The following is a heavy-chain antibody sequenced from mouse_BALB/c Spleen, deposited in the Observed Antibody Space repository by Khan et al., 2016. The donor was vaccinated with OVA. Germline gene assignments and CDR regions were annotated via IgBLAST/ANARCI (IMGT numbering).Heavy chain of an antibody. J-gene: IGHJ4*01. V-gene: IGHV9-3-1*01. CDR1: GYTFTNYG. CDR3: ARVGYSGTMDY. Sequence: QIQLVQFGPELKKPGETVKISCKASGYTFTNYGMNWVKQAPGKGLKWMGWINTYTGEPTYADDFKGRFAFSLETSASTAYLQINNLKNEDTATYFCARVGYSGTMDYWGQGTSVTVSS. CDR2: INTYTGEP. D-gene: IGHD2-14*01.